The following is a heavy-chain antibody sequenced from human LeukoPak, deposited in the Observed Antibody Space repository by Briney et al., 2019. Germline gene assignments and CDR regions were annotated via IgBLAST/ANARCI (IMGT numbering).Heavy chain of an antibody. CDR1: GFTFGSYA. J-gene: IGHJ4*02. Sequence: GGSLRLSCAASGFTFGSYAMNWVRQAPGKGLEWVGRIASKTDGGTTDYAAPVKGRFTISRDDSKNTLFLQMNSLKTEDTAVYHCTTGIRGDCGQGTLVTVSS. V-gene: IGHV3-15*04. CDR2: IASKTDGGTT. CDR3: TTGIRGD.